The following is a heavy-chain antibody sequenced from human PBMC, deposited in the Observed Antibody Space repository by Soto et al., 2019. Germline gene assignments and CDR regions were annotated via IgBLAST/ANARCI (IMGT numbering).Heavy chain of an antibody. D-gene: IGHD3-16*01. Sequence: SEPLSLTCTVSGGPFPSGGYYWSWIRQEPGKGLEWIGYIYYNGDTSYNPSLRSRVTISADTSKTQLSLKLSPVTSADTAVYYCARGDSQVSSVFDYWGQGRLVTVSS. V-gene: IGHV4-31*03. CDR2: IYYNGDT. J-gene: IGHJ4*02. CDR1: GGPFPSGGYY. CDR3: ARGDSQVSSVFDY.